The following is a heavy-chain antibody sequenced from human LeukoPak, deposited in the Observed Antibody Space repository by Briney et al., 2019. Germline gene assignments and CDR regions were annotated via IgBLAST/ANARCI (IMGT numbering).Heavy chain of an antibody. Sequence: SETLSLTCTVSGGSVNSGNYCWSWIRQPPGKGLEWIGYIYYSGSTNYNPSLKSRVTISVDTSKNQFSLKLSSVTAADTAVYYCARGRVRFDPWGQGTLVTVSS. CDR1: GGSVNSGNYC. CDR3: ARGRVRFDP. CDR2: IYYSGST. J-gene: IGHJ5*02. D-gene: IGHD3-10*01. V-gene: IGHV4-61*01.